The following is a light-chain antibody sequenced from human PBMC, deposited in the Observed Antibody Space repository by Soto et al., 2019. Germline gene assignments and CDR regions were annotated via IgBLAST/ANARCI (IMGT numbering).Light chain of an antibody. Sequence: DIQMTQSPSTLSASVGDRVTVTCRASQSISSSLAWFQQKPGKAPKLLMYHVSRLNSGVSSRFIGSGSGTEFTLTISSLQPVDFATYYCQQANSFPHTFGPGTKVDIK. V-gene: IGKV1-5*03. CDR1: QSISSS. CDR3: QQANSFPHT. CDR2: HVS. J-gene: IGKJ3*01.